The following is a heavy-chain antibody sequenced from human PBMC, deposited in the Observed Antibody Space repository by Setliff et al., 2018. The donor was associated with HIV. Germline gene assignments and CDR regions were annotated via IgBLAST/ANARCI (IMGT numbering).Heavy chain of an antibody. CDR2: INDSGST. J-gene: IGHJ5*02. Sequence: SETLSLTCAVFGGSLRPYYWSWIRQSPGKGLEWIGDINDSGSTNYIPSLKSRVNISLDTSKKQSSLRLTSITSADTAVYYCVRVGRRDGWGRIAAIGWSWFDPWGQGTRVTVSS. D-gene: IGHD6-25*01. V-gene: IGHV4-34*01. CDR3: VRVGRRDGWGRIAAIGWSWFDP. CDR1: GGSLRPYY.